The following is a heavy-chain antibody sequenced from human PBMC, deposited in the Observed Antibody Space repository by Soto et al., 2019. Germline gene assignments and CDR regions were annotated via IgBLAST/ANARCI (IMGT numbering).Heavy chain of an antibody. V-gene: IGHV1-8*01. Sequence: ASVKVSCKASGYTFTSYDINWVRQATGQGLEWMGWMNPNSGNTGYARKFQGRVTMTRNTSIGTAYMELSSLRSEDTAVYYCARGGLRRITMVRGVINSWGQGTLVTVSS. CDR3: ARGGLRRITMVRGVINS. CDR1: GYTFTSYD. CDR2: MNPNSGNT. D-gene: IGHD3-10*01. J-gene: IGHJ4*02.